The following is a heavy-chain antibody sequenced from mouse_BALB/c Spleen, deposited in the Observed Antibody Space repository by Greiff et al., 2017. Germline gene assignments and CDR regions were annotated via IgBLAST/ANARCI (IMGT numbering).Heavy chain of an antibody. CDR2: INPYNDGT. J-gene: IGHJ3*01. V-gene: IGHV1-14*01. D-gene: IGHD2-4*01. CDR3: ARVYYDYDEAWFAY. CDR1: GYTFTSYV. Sequence: EVQLQQSGPELVKPGASVKMSCKASGYTFTSYVMHWVKQKPGQGLEWIGYINPYNDGTKYNEKFKGKATLTSDKSSSTAYMELSSLTSEDSAVYYCARVYYDYDEAWFAYWGQGTLVTVSA.